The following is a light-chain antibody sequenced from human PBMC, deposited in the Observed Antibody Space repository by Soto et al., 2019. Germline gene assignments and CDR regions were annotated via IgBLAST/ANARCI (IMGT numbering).Light chain of an antibody. J-gene: IGKJ2*01. CDR2: AAS. CDR3: QQSYSTQYT. Sequence: DIQMTQSPSSLSASIGDRVTITCRASQSIGTSLSWHQQKSGRAPKLLIHAASTLQSGVPSRFSGSGSGTDFTLTISSLQPEDVAVYYCQQSYSTQYTFGQGTNLEIK. CDR1: QSIGTS. V-gene: IGKV1-39*01.